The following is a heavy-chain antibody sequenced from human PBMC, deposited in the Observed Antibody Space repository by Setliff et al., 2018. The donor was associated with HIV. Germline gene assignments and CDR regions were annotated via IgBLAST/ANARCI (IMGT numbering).Heavy chain of an antibody. V-gene: IGHV4-39*01. CDR2: IYYSGST. CDR3: ARLRPSVADRSYFDH. Sequence: SETLSLTCAVSGGSISSSNYYWVWIRQPPGKGLEWIGSIYYSGSTYYNPSLKGRLSMSTSENQFSLKLTSVTAADTAVYYCARLRPSVADRSYFDHWGQGTLVTAPQ. D-gene: IGHD6-19*01. CDR1: GGSISSSNYY. J-gene: IGHJ4*02.